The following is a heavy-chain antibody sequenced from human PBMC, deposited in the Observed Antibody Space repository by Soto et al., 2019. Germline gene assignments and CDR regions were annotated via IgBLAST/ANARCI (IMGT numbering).Heavy chain of an antibody. V-gene: IGHV4-31*03. D-gene: IGHD1-20*01. Sequence: SETLSLTCTVSGVSINSDGYYWSWIRQHPGKGLEWIGYMYDSGSTFYNPSLKRRVTMSIDTSKNQLSLKLRPVTAADTAVYYCAQDQPPITGTVVHFHLWGRGTLVTVSS. CDR3: AQDQPPITGTVVHFHL. CDR2: MYDSGST. CDR1: GVSINSDGYY. J-gene: IGHJ2*01.